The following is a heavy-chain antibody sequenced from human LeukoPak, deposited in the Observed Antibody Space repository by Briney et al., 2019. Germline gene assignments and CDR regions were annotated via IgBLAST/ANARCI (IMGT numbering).Heavy chain of an antibody. J-gene: IGHJ6*02. CDR1: GFTFSSYA. V-gene: IGHV3-30*18. CDR2: ISYDGANT. CDR3: ANSITAAAPPEYYYYGMDV. Sequence: PGGSLRLSCAASGFTFSSYAMHWVRQAPGKGLEWVSVISYDGANTYYADSVKGRFTISRDNSKNTLYLQMSSLRVEDTAVYFCANSITAAAPPEYYYYGMDVWGRGTTVTVSS. D-gene: IGHD6-13*01.